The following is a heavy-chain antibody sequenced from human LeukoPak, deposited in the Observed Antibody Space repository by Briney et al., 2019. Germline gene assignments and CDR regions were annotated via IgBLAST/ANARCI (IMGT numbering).Heavy chain of an antibody. CDR3: ARDQGRVTGTATYDY. J-gene: IGHJ4*02. Sequence: PSETLSLICTVSGGSISSSSYYWGWIRQPPGKGLEWIGSIYYSGSTYYNPSLKSRVTISVDTSKNQFSLKLSSVTAADTAVYYCARDQGRVTGTATYDYWGQGTLVTVSS. CDR1: GGSISSSSYY. CDR2: IYYSGST. V-gene: IGHV4-39*02. D-gene: IGHD1-20*01.